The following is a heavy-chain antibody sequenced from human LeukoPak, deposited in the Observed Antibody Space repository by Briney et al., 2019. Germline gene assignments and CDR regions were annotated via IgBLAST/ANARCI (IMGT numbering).Heavy chain of an antibody. Sequence: GESLKISCKGSGYKFATYWIGWVRQMPGQGLEWMGTIYPGDSDARYSPSFKGQVTISADRSISTVYLQWSSLKASDTAMYYCARQDGQFATSSATHWGQGTLVTVSS. J-gene: IGHJ4*02. V-gene: IGHV5-51*01. CDR2: IYPGDSDA. CDR1: GYKFATYW. CDR3: ARQDGQFATSSATH. D-gene: IGHD6-6*01.